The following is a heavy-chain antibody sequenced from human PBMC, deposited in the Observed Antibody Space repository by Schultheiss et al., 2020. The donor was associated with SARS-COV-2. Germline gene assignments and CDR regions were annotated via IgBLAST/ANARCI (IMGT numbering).Heavy chain of an antibody. CDR1: GFTFSDYY. J-gene: IGHJ4*02. D-gene: IGHD6-19*01. CDR2: VLSDGNDK. CDR3: ARAGSQADDY. V-gene: IGHV3-30*01. Sequence: GESLKISCAASGFTFSDYYMSWIRQAPGKGLEWVAVVLSDGNDKYYADSVKGRFTISRDNSKNTLYLQMNSLRTEDTSIYYCARAGSQADDYWGQGTLVTVSS.